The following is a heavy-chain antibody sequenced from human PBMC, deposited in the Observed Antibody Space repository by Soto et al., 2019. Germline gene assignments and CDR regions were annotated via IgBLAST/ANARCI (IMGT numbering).Heavy chain of an antibody. CDR3: ARDKDWAFDY. CDR2: IFVSSTTI. D-gene: IGHD3-9*01. V-gene: IGHV3-48*04. CDR1: GFTFSSYS. Sequence: EVQLVESGGGLVQPGGSLRLSCVASGFTFSSYSMVWVRQAPGKGLEWIAYIFVSSTTIHYADSVKGRFTVSRDNTQHSRFLLMNSLRAEDTAIYYCARDKDWAFDYWGQGTQVIVSS. J-gene: IGHJ4*02.